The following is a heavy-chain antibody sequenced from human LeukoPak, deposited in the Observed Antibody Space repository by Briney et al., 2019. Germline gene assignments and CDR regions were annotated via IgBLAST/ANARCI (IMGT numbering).Heavy chain of an antibody. V-gene: IGHV3-33*01. CDR2: IWSDGSNR. CDR1: GFIYSHYG. CDR3: ARDAQRGFDYSNSLEY. D-gene: IGHD4-11*01. J-gene: IGHJ4*01. Sequence: GGPVRLFCAASGFIYSHYGMHWVRQAPGKGGEGVAVIWSDGSNRFYAGSVKGRFTISRDNSQNTLFLQMNSLRAEDTAMYYCARDAQRGFDYSNSLEYWGHGTLVTVSS.